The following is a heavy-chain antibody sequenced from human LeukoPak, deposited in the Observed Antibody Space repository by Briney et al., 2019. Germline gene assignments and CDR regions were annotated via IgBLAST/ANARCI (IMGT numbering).Heavy chain of an antibody. V-gene: IGHV4-34*01. CDR3: ARLIRGGDFDY. D-gene: IGHD3-10*01. J-gene: IGHJ4*02. CDR2: INRSGST. Sequence: SETLSLTCAVYGGSFSGYYWSWIRQPPGKGLEWIGEINRSGSTNYNPSLKSRVTISVDTSKNQFSLKLSSVTAADTAVYYCARLIRGGDFDYWGQGTLVTVSS. CDR1: GGSFSGYY.